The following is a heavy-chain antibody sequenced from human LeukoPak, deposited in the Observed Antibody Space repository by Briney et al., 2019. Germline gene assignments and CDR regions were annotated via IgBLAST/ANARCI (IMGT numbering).Heavy chain of an antibody. J-gene: IGHJ4*02. CDR1: GGSISSYY. CDR3: ARDPAYCSSTSCCARGYFDY. Sequence: SETLSLTCTVSGGSISSYYWSWIRQPPGKGLEWIGYIYYSGSTNYNPSLKSRVTISVDTSKNQFSLKLSSVTAADTAVYYCARDPAYCSSTSCCARGYFDYWGQGTLVTVSS. CDR2: IYYSGST. D-gene: IGHD2-2*01. V-gene: IGHV4-59*01.